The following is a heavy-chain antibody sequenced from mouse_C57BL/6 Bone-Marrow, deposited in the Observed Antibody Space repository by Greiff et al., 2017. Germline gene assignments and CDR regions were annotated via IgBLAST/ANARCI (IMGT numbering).Heavy chain of an antibody. CDR3: ARWRITTVVAHFDY. V-gene: IGHV1-50*01. CDR1: GYTFTSYW. Sequence: QVQLKESGAELVKPGASVKLSCKASGYTFTSYWMQWVKQRPGQGLEWIGEIDPSDSYTNYNQKFKGKATLTVDTSSSTAYMQLSSLTSEDSAVYYCARWRITTVVAHFDYWGQGTTLTVSS. J-gene: IGHJ2*01. CDR2: IDPSDSYT. D-gene: IGHD1-1*01.